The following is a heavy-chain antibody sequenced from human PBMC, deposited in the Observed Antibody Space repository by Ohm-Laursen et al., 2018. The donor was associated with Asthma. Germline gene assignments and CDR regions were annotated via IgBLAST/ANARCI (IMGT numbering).Heavy chain of an antibody. CDR2: IWYGGSNK. J-gene: IGHJ3*01. CDR1: GFTFSSYG. D-gene: IGHD2-21*01. Sequence: SLRLSCAASGFTFSSYGMHWVRQAPGKGLEFVAVIWYGGSNKYYADSVKGRFTISRDIAKNTLYLEMNSLRAEDTAVYYCVRSNGRDCFDVWGQGTMVTVSS. CDR3: VRSNGRDCFDV. V-gene: IGHV3-33*08.